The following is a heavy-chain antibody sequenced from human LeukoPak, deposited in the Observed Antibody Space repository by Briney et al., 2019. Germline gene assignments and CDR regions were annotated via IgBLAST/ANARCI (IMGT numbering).Heavy chain of an antibody. J-gene: IGHJ4*02. V-gene: IGHV1-24*01. CDR1: GYTLTELS. CDR2: FDPEDAET. Sequence: VASVKVSCKVSGYTLTELSMHWVRQAPGKGLEWMGGFDPEDAETIYAQKFQGRVTMTEDTSTDTAFMELSSLRSEDTAVYYRATDPSSFLQLTYWGQGTLVTVSS. D-gene: IGHD5-24*01. CDR3: ATDPSSFLQLTY.